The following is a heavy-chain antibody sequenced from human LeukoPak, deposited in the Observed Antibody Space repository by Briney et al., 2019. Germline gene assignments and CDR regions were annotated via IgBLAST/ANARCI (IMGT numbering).Heavy chain of an antibody. V-gene: IGHV4-59*01. CDR2: VDHTGST. D-gene: IGHD5-18*01. Sequence: SETLSLTCTVSDDSITMYYWTWIRQPPGKGLEWIGYVDHTGSTKFNPSLNGRVSISRDTSNNFFSLRLRSVTAADTAVYYCARGHTGSYYYYMDVWGKGTTVTISS. CDR3: ARGHTGSYYYYMDV. CDR1: DDSITMYY. J-gene: IGHJ6*03.